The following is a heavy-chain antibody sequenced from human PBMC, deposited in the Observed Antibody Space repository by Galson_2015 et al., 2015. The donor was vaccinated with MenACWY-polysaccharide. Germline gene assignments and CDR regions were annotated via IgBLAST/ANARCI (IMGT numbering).Heavy chain of an antibody. V-gene: IGHV3-53*01. CDR2: IYPSGDT. CDR3: ARESNWAYDS. J-gene: IGHJ4*02. Sequence: SLRLSCAVSGFRVSESFLSWVRQVPGRGLEYVSDIYPSGDTYYRDSVRGRFIMSSDAFQNSLYLQMNNLRVEDTAIYFCARESNWAYDSWGTGTLVTVSS. CDR1: GFRVSESF. D-gene: IGHD3-16*01.